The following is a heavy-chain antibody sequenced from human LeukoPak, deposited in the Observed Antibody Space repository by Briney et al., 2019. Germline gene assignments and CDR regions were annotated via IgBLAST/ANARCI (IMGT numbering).Heavy chain of an antibody. CDR3: AVRGVGLRYFDWLLDY. D-gene: IGHD3-9*01. Sequence: DPSETLSLTCAVYGGSFSGYYWSWIRQPPGKGLEWIGEINHSGSTNYNPSLKSRVTISVDTSKNQFSLKLSSVTAADTAVSCCAVRGVGLRYFDWLLDYWGQGTLVTVSS. J-gene: IGHJ4*02. V-gene: IGHV4-34*01. CDR2: INHSGST. CDR1: GGSFSGYY.